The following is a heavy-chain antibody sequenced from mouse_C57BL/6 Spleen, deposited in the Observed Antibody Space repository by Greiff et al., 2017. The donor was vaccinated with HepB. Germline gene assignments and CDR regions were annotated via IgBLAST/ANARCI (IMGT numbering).Heavy chain of an antibody. CDR1: GYSITSGYY. D-gene: IGHD2-4*01. V-gene: IGHV3-6*01. CDR3: ARENYDYAFAY. CDR2: ISYDGSN. J-gene: IGHJ3*01. Sequence: EVKLLESGPGLVKPSQSLSLTCSVTGYSITSGYYWNWIRQFPGNKLEWMGYISYDGSNNYNPSLKNRISITRDTSKNQFFLKLNSVTTEDTATYYCARENYDYAFAYWGQGTLVTVSA.